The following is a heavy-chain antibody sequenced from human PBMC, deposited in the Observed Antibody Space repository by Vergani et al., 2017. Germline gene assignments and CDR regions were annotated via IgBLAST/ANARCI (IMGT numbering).Heavy chain of an antibody. CDR2: ISSSSSYI. J-gene: IGHJ4*02. CDR3: ARVGATWGYFDY. Sequence: EVQLVESGGGLVKPGGSLRLSCAASGFTFSSCSMNWVRQAPGKGLEWVSSISSSSSYIYYADSVKGRFTISRDNAKNSLYLQMNSLRAEDTAVYYCARVGATWGYFDYWGQGTLVTVSS. CDR1: GFTFSSCS. D-gene: IGHD1-26*01. V-gene: IGHV3-21*01.